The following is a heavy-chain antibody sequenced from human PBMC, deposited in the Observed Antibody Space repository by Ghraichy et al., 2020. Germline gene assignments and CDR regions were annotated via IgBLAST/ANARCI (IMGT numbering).Heavy chain of an antibody. V-gene: IGHV1-69*13. J-gene: IGHJ6*02. CDR1: GGTFSSYA. CDR2: IIPIFGTA. Sequence: SVKVSCKASGGTFSSYAISWVRQAPGQGLEWMGGIIPIFGTANYAQKFQGRVTITADESTSTAYMELSSLRSEDTAVYYCARDQDQTPDFWSGYPPYYYGMDVWGQGTTVTVSS. CDR3: ARDQDQTPDFWSGYPPYYYGMDV. D-gene: IGHD3-3*01.